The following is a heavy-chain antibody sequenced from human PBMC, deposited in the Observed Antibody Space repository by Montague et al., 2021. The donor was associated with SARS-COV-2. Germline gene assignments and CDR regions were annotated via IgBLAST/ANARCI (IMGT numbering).Heavy chain of an antibody. V-gene: IGHV4-4*07. D-gene: IGHD5-24*01. Sequence: SETLSLTCTVSGDSISSYYWSWIRQPAGKGLEWIGRIYTSGSTKYNPSLKSRVTMSVDTSKSQFSLKLSSVTAADTAVYYCARDHMTTMFMVYYYGMDVWGQGTTVTVSS. CDR3: ARDHMTTMFMVYYYGMDV. CDR1: GDSISSYY. CDR2: IYTSGST. J-gene: IGHJ6*02.